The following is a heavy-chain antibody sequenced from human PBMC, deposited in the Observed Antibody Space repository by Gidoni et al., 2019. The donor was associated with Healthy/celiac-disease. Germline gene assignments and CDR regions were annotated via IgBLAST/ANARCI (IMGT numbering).Heavy chain of an antibody. CDR2: IYPGDSDT. CDR3: ARRGGYCSGGGCRNWFDP. CDR1: GYRFTSNW. V-gene: IGHV5-51*01. D-gene: IGHD2-15*01. J-gene: IGHJ5*02. Sequence: EVQLVQSGEEVKKPGESLKVCCKGSGYRFTSNWIGWVRQMPGKGLEWMGIIYPGDSDTRYSPSFQGQVLISADKSISTAYLQWSSLKASDTAMYYCARRGGYCSGGGCRNWFDPWGQGTLVTVSS.